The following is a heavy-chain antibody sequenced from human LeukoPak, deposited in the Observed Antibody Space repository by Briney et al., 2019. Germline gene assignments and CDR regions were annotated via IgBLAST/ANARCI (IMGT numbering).Heavy chain of an antibody. CDR1: GGSFSGYY. CDR3: ARVTGYMVEDYFDY. Sequence: SETLSLTCAVYGGSFSGYYWSWIRQPPGKGLEWIGEINHSGSTNYNPSLKSRVTISVDTSKNQFSLKLSSVTAADTAVYYCARVTGYMVEDYFDYWGQGTLVTVSS. CDR2: INHSGST. V-gene: IGHV4-34*01. D-gene: IGHD5-12*01. J-gene: IGHJ4*02.